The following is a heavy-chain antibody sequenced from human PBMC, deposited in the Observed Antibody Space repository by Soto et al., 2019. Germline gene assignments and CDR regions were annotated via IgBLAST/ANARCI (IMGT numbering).Heavy chain of an antibody. CDR2: IIPILGIA. D-gene: IGHD6-13*01. CDR1: GGTFSSYT. Sequence: SVKVSCKASGGTFSSYTISWVRQAPGQGLEWMGRIIPILGIANYAQKFQGRVTITADKSTSTAYMELSSLRSEDTAVYYCARGGILGSSSWYNAFDIWGQGTMVTVSS. J-gene: IGHJ3*02. CDR3: ARGGILGSSSWYNAFDI. V-gene: IGHV1-69*02.